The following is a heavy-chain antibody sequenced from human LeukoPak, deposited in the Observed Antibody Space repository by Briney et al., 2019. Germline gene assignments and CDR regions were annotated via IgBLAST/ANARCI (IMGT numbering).Heavy chain of an antibody. CDR1: GFTFSSYA. CDR3: ARTPDIVVVVAATRREDYYYGMDV. Sequence: GGSLRLSCAASGFTFSSYAMSWVRQAPGKGLEWVANIKQDGSEKYYVDSVKGRFTISRDNAKNSLYLQMNSLRAEDTAVYYCARTPDIVVVVAATRREDYYYGMDVWGQGTTVTVSS. CDR2: IKQDGSEK. D-gene: IGHD2-15*01. J-gene: IGHJ6*02. V-gene: IGHV3-7*03.